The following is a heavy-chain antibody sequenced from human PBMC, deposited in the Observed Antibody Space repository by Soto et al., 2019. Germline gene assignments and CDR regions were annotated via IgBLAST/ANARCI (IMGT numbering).Heavy chain of an antibody. CDR1: GFTFSNYG. Sequence: GSLRLSCAASGFTFSNYGKSWVRQAPGKGLEWVSVMSGSGDDAYYADSVKGRFTISRDNSKNMLYLQMNSLRAEDTAVYFCAKKVTIYAVDPADYWGQGTQVTVS. CDR2: MSGSGDDA. CDR3: AKKVTIYAVDPADY. V-gene: IGHV3-23*01. J-gene: IGHJ4*02. D-gene: IGHD3-3*01.